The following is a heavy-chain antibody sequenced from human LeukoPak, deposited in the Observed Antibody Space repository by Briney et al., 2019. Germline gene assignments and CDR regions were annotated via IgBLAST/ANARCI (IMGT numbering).Heavy chain of an antibody. Sequence: SETLSLTCAVSGYSTSSGYYWGWIRRPPGKGLEWIGSIYHSGSTYYNPSLKSRVTISVDTSKNQFSLKLSSVTAADTAVYYCARPTYSGSYSGAFDIWGQGTMVAVSS. J-gene: IGHJ3*02. CDR3: ARPTYSGSYSGAFDI. CDR2: IYHSGST. CDR1: GYSTSSGYY. V-gene: IGHV4-38-2*01. D-gene: IGHD1-26*01.